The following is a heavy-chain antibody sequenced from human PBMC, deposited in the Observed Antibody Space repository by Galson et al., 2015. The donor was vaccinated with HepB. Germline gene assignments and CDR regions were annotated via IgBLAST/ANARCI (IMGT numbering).Heavy chain of an antibody. CDR3: AKWEIQL. CDR2: IRYDGSNK. D-gene: IGHD5-18*01. Sequence: SLRLSCAASGFTFSSYGMHWVRQAPGKGLGGVAFIRYDGSNKYYADSVKGRFTISRDNSKNTLYLQMNSLRAEDTAVYYCAKWEIQLWGQGTLVTVSS. CDR1: GFTFSSYG. J-gene: IGHJ4*02. V-gene: IGHV3-30*02.